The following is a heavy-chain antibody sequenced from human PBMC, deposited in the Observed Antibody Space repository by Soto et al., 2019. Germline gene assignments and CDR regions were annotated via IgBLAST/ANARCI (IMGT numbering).Heavy chain of an antibody. Sequence: SETLSLTCTVSGGSISNYYWNWIRQSPGKGLEWIGYIYSSGSTHYNPSLQNRVTISIDTSKNQVSLNVNSVTAADTAVYYCASRASYGGNCFNYWGQGTLVTVSS. J-gene: IGHJ4*02. V-gene: IGHV4-59*01. CDR1: GGSISNYY. CDR2: IYSSGST. CDR3: ASRASYGGNCFNY. D-gene: IGHD2-21*01.